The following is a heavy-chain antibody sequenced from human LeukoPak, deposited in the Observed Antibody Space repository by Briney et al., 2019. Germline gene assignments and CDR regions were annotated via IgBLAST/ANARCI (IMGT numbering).Heavy chain of an antibody. CDR2: THTIGTN. D-gene: IGHD3-16*01. J-gene: IGHJ4*02. Sequence: SETLSLTCTVSGASISSYYWSWIRQPAGKGLEWIGSTHTIGTNNYHPSLKTRVTIPIDTSKTQFTLNLTAATAADTAVNSCRGFIWGGQDYWGQGTLVTVSS. CDR3: RGFIWGGQDY. V-gene: IGHV4-4*09. CDR1: GASISSYY.